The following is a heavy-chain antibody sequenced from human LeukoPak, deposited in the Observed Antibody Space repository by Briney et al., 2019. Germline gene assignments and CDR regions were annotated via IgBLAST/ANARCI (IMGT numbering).Heavy chain of an antibody. V-gene: IGHV4-59*08. Sequence: SETLSLTCIVSGGSISSYYWSWIRQPPGKGLEWIGDIYSSGSTNSNPSLKSRVTISVDTSKSQFSLKMTSVTAADTAVYYCARQGSGGRAFDIWGQGTMVTVSS. CDR3: ARQGSGGRAFDI. CDR2: IYSSGST. J-gene: IGHJ3*02. CDR1: GGSISSYY. D-gene: IGHD1-26*01.